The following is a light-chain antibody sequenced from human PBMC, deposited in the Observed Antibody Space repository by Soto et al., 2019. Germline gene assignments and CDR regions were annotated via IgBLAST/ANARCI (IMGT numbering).Light chain of an antibody. CDR3: QSYDSSLSGWV. V-gene: IGLV1-40*01. CDR1: SSNIGAGYD. CDR2: ANS. J-gene: IGLJ2*01. Sequence: QSVLTQPPSVSGAPGQRVTISCTGSSSNIGAGYDVNWYQQLPGTAPKLLIYANSNRPSGVPDRFSGSKSGTSASLAITGLQAEDEADYYCQSYDSSLSGWVFGGGTQLTVL.